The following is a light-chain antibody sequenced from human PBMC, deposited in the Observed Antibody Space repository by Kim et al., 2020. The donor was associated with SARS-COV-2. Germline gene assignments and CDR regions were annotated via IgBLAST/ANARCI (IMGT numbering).Light chain of an antibody. V-gene: IGKV3-15*01. J-gene: IGKJ1*01. CDR1: QSVSSY. CDR3: QEYDNWPRT. CDR2: GAS. Sequence: EIVLTQSPGTLSLSPGERATLSCRASQSVSSYLAWYQHKPGQAPRLLIYGASTRANGIPARFSGSGSGTEFTLTISSLQSEDFAVYYCQEYDNWPRTFGQGTKVDIK.